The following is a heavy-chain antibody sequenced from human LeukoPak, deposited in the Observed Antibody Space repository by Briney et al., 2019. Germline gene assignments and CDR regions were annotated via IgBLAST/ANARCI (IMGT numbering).Heavy chain of an antibody. CDR2: IYYSGST. Sequence: SETLSLTCTVSGGSISSGGYYWSWIRQHPGKGLEWIGYIYYSGSTYYNPSLKSRVTISVDTSKNQFSLKLSSVTAADTAVYYCASWSITGTIGNYWGQGTLVTVSS. V-gene: IGHV4-31*03. D-gene: IGHD1-7*01. CDR3: ASWSITGTIGNY. CDR1: GGSISSGGYY. J-gene: IGHJ4*02.